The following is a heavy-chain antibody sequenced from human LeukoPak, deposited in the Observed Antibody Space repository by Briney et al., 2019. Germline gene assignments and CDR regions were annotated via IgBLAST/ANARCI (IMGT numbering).Heavy chain of an antibody. D-gene: IGHD5-18*01. CDR2: IKQDGSEK. J-gene: IGHJ4*02. CDR3: ARGGGYSYGPDDY. CDR1: EFSVGSNY. V-gene: IGHV3-7*01. Sequence: GGSLRLSCAASEFSVGSNYMTWVRQAPGKGLEWVANIKQDGSEKYYVDSVRGRFTISRDNAKNSLYLQMNSLRAEDTAVYYCARGGGYSYGPDDYWGQGTLVTVSS.